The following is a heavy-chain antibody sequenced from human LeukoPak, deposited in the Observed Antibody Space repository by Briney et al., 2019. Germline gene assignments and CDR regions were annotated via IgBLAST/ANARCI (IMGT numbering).Heavy chain of an antibody. V-gene: IGHV4-38-2*01. D-gene: IGHD2-21*01. J-gene: IGHJ4*02. CDR3: ASHVNDVAYCGGDCYYFDY. Sequence: SETVSLTCALSGYSISSGYSWGWIRQPPGRGLGGIGSIYHSGSTYYNPSLKSRVTISVDTSKNQFSLKLSSVTAADTAVYYCASHVNDVAYCGGDCYYFDYWGQGTLVTVSS. CDR1: GYSISSGYS. CDR2: IYHSGST.